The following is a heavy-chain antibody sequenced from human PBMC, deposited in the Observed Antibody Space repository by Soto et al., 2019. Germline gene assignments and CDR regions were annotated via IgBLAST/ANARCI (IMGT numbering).Heavy chain of an antibody. CDR2: IHPHGGAA. J-gene: IGHJ3*01. D-gene: IGHD3-22*01. Sequence: QVVLVQSGAEVKKPGASVKVSCKASGYTFTNYYMHWVRQAPGQGLQWMGIIHPHGGAATPAPNFQGRVTMTRDTSTSTLYMELSSLRSDDTAVYYCARGHFYESMSSFDFWGQGTLVTVSS. V-gene: IGHV1-46*01. CDR1: GYTFTNYY. CDR3: ARGHFYESMSSFDF.